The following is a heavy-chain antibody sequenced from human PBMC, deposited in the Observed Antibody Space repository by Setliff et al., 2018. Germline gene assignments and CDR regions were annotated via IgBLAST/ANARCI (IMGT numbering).Heavy chain of an antibody. J-gene: IGHJ3*02. D-gene: IGHD3-22*01. Sequence: GASVKVSCKASGFTFTSSAVQWVRQARGQRLEWIGWIVVGSGNTNYAQKFQERVTITRDMSTSTAYMELSSLRSEDTALYYYDSSGQRGRAFDIWGQGTMVTVSS. CDR1: GFTFTSSA. V-gene: IGHV1-58*01. CDR3: DSSGQRGRAFDI. CDR2: IVVGSGNT.